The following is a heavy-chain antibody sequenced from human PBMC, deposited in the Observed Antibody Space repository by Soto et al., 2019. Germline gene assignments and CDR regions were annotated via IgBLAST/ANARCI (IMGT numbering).Heavy chain of an antibody. V-gene: IGHV2-5*02. J-gene: IGHJ5*02. D-gene: IGHD1-20*01. CDR2: IYWDDDK. CDR1: GFSLTTSGVG. Sequence: QITLKESGPTLVKPTQTLTLTRTFSGFSLTTSGVGVGWIRQPPGKALEWLALIYWDDDKRYSPFLKTRLTITQDTPKNQVVLTRTNMDPVDTATYYCALRGKKYNETAVFGFDPWGQGTLVTVSS. CDR3: ALRGKKYNETAVFGFDP.